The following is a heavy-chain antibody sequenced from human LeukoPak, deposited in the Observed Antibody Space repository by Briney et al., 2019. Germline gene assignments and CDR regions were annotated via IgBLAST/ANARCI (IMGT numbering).Heavy chain of an antibody. CDR1: GGTFSSYV. Sequence: SVKVSCKTSGGTFSSYVISWVRQAPGQGLEWMGGIIPTFGTANYAQKFQGRVTITADESTSTAYMELNSLRSEDTAVYYCAVGGGYCSGGSCYWLDYWGQGTLVTVSS. V-gene: IGHV1-69*13. CDR2: IIPTFGTA. J-gene: IGHJ4*02. D-gene: IGHD2-15*01. CDR3: AVGGGYCSGGSCYWLDY.